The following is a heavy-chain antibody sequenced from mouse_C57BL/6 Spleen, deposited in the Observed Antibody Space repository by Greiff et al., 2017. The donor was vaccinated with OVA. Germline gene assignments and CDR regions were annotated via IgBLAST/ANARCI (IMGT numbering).Heavy chain of an antibody. V-gene: IGHV1-55*01. CDR2: IYPGSGST. CDR1: GYTFTSYW. Sequence: QVQLQQPGAELVKPGASVKMSCKASGYTFTSYWITWVKQRPGQGLEWIGDIYPGSGSTNYNEKFKSKATLTVDTSSSTAYMQLSSLTSEDSAVYYCARWGLITTVVARYFDVWGTGTTVTVSS. CDR3: ARWGLITTVVARYFDV. D-gene: IGHD1-1*01. J-gene: IGHJ1*03.